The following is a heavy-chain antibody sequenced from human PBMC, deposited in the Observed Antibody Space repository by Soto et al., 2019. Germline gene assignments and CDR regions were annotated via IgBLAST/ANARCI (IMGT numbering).Heavy chain of an antibody. J-gene: IGHJ5*02. CDR3: ARTDYGTAYFDP. Sequence: ASETLSLTCTVSGDSISSGNHYWSWIRQPPGKGLEWIGHIFYSGTAYYNPSLKSRLTISVDTSKNQFSLKLSSVTAADTAVYYCARTDYGTAYFDPWGQGSLVTVSS. CDR2: IFYSGTA. D-gene: IGHD3-10*01. V-gene: IGHV4-30-4*01. CDR1: GDSISSGNHY.